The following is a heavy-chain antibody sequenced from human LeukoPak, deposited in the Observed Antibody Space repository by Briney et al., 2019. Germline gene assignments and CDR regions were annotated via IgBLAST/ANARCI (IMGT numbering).Heavy chain of an antibody. V-gene: IGHV3-7*01. CDR1: GFTFSTYW. D-gene: IGHD2-21*02. J-gene: IGHJ4*02. CDR3: ARDPPVTARD. Sequence: PGGSLRLSCAASGFTFSTYWMTRVRQAPGKGLEWVANIKQDGSEKYYVDSVKGRFTVSRDNAKNSLYLQMNSLRAEDTAVYYCARDPPVTARDWGQGTLVTVSS. CDR2: IKQDGSEK.